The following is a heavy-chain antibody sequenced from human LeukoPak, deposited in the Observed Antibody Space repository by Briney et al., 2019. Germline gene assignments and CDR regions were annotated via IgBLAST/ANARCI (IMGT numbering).Heavy chain of an antibody. D-gene: IGHD3-10*01. V-gene: IGHV3-53*01. CDR1: GFTVSSNC. CDR2: IYSGGNT. CDR3: ARGGDPYGSGHYYFDY. J-gene: IGHJ4*01. Sequence: PGGSLRLSCAASGFTVSSNCMTWVRQAPGKGLEWVSVIYSGGNTKYADSVKGRFIISRDNSKNTLYLQMNSLSAEDTAMYYCARGGDPYGSGHYYFDYWGQEPWSPSPQ.